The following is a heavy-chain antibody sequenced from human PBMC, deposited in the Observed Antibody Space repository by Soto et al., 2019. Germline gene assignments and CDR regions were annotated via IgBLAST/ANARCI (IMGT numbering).Heavy chain of an antibody. CDR1: GYSFASYW. CDR3: ARTRSFTLGFYYDGMDV. CDR2: IYRADSDT. Sequence: LGESLKISCQGSGYSFASYWIGWLRQMPGKDLEWMGIIYRADSDTRYRPSFQGQVTISADKSRSSAYLQSTSLKASETALYYCARTRSFTLGFYYDGMDVGGQGTTVTVSS. V-gene: IGHV5-51*01. J-gene: IGHJ6*02. D-gene: IGHD6-6*01.